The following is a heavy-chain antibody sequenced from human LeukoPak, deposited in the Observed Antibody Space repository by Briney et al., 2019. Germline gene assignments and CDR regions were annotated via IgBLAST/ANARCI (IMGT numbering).Heavy chain of an antibody. CDR3: ARARRFSYIYYYYMDV. CDR1: GGTISSSSYY. V-gene: IGHV4-39*07. D-gene: IGHD3-10*01. CDR2: IYYSGST. Sequence: PSETLSLTCTVSGGTISSSSYYWGWIRQPPGKGLEWIGSIYYSGSTYYNPSLKSRVTISVDTSKNQFSLKLSSVTAADTAVYYCARARRFSYIYYYYMDVWGKGTTVTVSS. J-gene: IGHJ6*03.